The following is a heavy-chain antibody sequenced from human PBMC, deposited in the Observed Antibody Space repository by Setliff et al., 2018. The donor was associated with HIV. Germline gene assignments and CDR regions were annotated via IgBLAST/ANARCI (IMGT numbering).Heavy chain of an antibody. V-gene: IGHV3-23*01. Sequence: GGSLRLSCAASGFTFSTYAMSWVRQAPGKGLEWVSAISGSGSYTYYAGSVKGRFTISRDNSKNTLYLQRYSLRAEDTAVYYCAKDSSKIVATINGGYFDSWGQGALVTVSS. CDR1: GFTFSTYA. CDR2: ISGSGSYT. CDR3: AKDSSKIVATINGGYFDS. J-gene: IGHJ4*02. D-gene: IGHD5-12*01.